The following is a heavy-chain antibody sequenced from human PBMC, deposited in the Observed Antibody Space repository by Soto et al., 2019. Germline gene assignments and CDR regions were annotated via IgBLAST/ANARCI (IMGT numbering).Heavy chain of an antibody. Sequence: ASVKVSCKASGYTFTSYAMHWVRQAPRQRLEWMGWINAGNGNTKYSQKFQGRVTITRDTSASTAYMELSSLRSEDTAVYYCARSFISTSVYYYYGMDVWGQGTTVTVSS. D-gene: IGHD2-2*01. CDR1: GYTFTSYA. CDR3: ARSFISTSVYYYYGMDV. J-gene: IGHJ6*02. V-gene: IGHV1-3*01. CDR2: INAGNGNT.